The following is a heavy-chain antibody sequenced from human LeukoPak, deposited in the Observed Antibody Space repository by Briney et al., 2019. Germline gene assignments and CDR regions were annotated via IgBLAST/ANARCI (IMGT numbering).Heavy chain of an antibody. CDR3: ARGAPADAFDI. CDR1: GYTFTSYY. Sequence: SVKVSCKASGYTFTSYYMHWVRQAPGQGLEWMGGIIPIFGTANYAQKFQGRVTITADKSTSTAYMELSSLRSEDTAVYYCARGAPADAFDIWGQGTMVTVSS. J-gene: IGHJ3*02. V-gene: IGHV1-69*06. CDR2: IIPIFGTA.